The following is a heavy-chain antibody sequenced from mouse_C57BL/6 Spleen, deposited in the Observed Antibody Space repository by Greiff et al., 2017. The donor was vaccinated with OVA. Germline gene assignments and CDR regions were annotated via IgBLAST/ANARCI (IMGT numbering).Heavy chain of an antibody. V-gene: IGHV10-1*01. J-gene: IGHJ4*01. CDR2: IRSKSNNYAT. CDR1: GFSFNTYA. Sequence: DVMLVESGGGLVQPKGSLKLSCAASGFSFNTYAMNWVRQAPGKGLEWVARIRSKSNNYATYYADSVKDRFTISRDDSESMLYLQMNNLKTEDTAMYYCVRHGYYEMDYWGQGTSVTVSS. CDR3: VRHGYYEMDY.